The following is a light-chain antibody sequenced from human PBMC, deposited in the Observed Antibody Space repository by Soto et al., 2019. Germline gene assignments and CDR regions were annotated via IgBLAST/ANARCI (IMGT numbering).Light chain of an antibody. CDR1: SSDVGGYNY. V-gene: IGLV2-14*01. CDR2: EVS. Sequence: QSVLTQPASVSGSPGQSITISCTGTSSDVGGYNYVSWYQHHPGKAPKLIIFEVSNRPSGVSNRFSGSKSDNTASLTISGLQAEDEADYYCSSYTGTSPLIIFGGGTKLTVL. CDR3: SSYTGTSPLII. J-gene: IGLJ2*01.